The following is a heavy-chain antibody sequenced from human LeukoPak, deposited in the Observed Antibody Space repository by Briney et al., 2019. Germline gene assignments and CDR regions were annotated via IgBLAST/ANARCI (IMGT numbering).Heavy chain of an antibody. V-gene: IGHV4-59*04. CDR2: IYYSGST. Sequence: SETLSLTCTVSGGSISSYYWSWIRQPPGKGLEWIGYIYYSGSTYYNPSLKSRVTISVDTSKNQFSLKLSSVTAADTAVYYCAAKDPFDYWGQGTLVTVSS. J-gene: IGHJ4*02. CDR3: AAKDPFDY. CDR1: GGSISSYY.